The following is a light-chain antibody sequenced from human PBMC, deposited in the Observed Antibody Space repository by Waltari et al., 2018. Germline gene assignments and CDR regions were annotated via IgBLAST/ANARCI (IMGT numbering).Light chain of an antibody. CDR3: CSYAGTWV. Sequence: QSALTQPRSVSGSHGQSVTISCSGTGSDVGDYNSVTWYQQHPGKAPKLVIYDVTKRPSGVPDRFSGSKSGNSASLTVSGLQAEDEADYYCCSYAGTWVFGGGTKLTVL. CDR2: DVT. V-gene: IGLV2-11*01. CDR1: GSDVGDYNS. J-gene: IGLJ3*02.